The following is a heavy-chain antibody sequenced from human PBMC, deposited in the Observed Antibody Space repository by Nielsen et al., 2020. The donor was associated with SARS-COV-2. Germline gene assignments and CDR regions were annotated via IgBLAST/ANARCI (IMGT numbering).Heavy chain of an antibody. CDR1: GASITSTNFY. Sequence: SETLSLTCTVSGASITSTNFYWGWVRHPPGKGLAWPGSVYYSGTTYYNPSLKSRVTMSVDTSKNQFSLNLTSVTAADTALYYCARAGPIAVTGRGNFDHWGQGALVTVSS. CDR2: VYYSGTT. CDR3: ARAGPIAVTGRGNFDH. J-gene: IGHJ4*02. D-gene: IGHD6-19*01. V-gene: IGHV4-39*01.